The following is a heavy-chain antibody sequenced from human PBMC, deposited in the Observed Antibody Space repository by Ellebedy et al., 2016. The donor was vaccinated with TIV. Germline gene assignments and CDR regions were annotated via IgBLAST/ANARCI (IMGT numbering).Heavy chain of an antibody. CDR2: INHSGST. Sequence: GSLRLXXAVYGGSFSGYYWSWIRQPPGKGLEWIGEINHSGSTNYNPSLKSRVTISVDKSKNQFSLKLSSVTAADTAVYYCARGSGSGSYGEVDWGQGTLVTVSS. CDR3: ARGSGSGSYGEVD. CDR1: GGSFSGYY. J-gene: IGHJ4*02. V-gene: IGHV4-34*01. D-gene: IGHD1-26*01.